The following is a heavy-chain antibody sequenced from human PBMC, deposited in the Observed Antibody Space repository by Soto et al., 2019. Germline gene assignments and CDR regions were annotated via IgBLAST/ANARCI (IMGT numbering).Heavy chain of an antibody. V-gene: IGHV3-30-3*01. D-gene: IGHD3-3*01. CDR1: GFTFSSYA. CDR3: ARHKRDLRFLEWSYYFDF. CDR2: ISYDGSNK. Sequence: QVQLVESGGGVVQPGRSLRLSCAASGFTFSSYARHWVGQAPGKGRGGVAVISYDGSNKYYADSVKGRFTISRDNSKNTLYLQMNSLRAEDTAVYYCARHKRDLRFLEWSYYFDFWGQGTLVTVSS. J-gene: IGHJ4*02.